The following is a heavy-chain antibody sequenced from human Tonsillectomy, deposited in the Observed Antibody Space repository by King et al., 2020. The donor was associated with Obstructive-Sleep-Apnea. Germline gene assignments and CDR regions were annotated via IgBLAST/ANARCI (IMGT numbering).Heavy chain of an antibody. J-gene: IGHJ3*02. D-gene: IGHD3-10*01. V-gene: IGHV4-34*01. CDR3: ARIGSAFGSGGNDAFDI. Sequence: VQLQQWGAGLLKPSETLSLTCAVYGGSFSGYYWSWIRQPPGKALEWIGEINHSGNTNYNPSLKSPVTISVDTPKNQFSLKLNCVNAADTAVYYCARIGSAFGSGGNDAFDIWGQGTVVTVSS. CDR2: INHSGNT. CDR1: GGSFSGYY.